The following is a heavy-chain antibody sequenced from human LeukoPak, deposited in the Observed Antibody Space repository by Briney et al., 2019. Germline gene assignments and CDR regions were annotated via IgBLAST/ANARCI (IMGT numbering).Heavy chain of an antibody. CDR2: IIPIFGTA. CDR1: GGTFSSYA. CDR3: ASDRRFGELLPSKQTIYYYYMDV. D-gene: IGHD3-10*01. J-gene: IGHJ6*03. V-gene: IGHV1-69*06. Sequence: GASVKVSCKASGGTFSSYAISWVRQAPGQGLEWMGGIIPIFGTANYAQKFQGRVTITADKSTSTAYMELSSLRSEDTAVYYCASDRRFGELLPSKQTIYYYYMDVWGKGTTVTVSS.